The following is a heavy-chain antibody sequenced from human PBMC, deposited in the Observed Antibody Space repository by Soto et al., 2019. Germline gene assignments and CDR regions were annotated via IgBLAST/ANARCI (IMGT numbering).Heavy chain of an antibody. CDR3: ARDLTAADY. D-gene: IGHD2-21*02. Sequence: QVQLMQSGAEVNKPGASVTISCKASGYTFTSYYIHCVRQAHRQGLEWMAIINPSGGSTNYKHNLEGRVTVTRDTSRSKVNMERSSLSSEDTAVYYCARDLTAADYWGQGTLVTVSS. J-gene: IGHJ4*02. CDR2: INPSGGST. V-gene: IGHV1-46*01. CDR1: GYTFTSYY.